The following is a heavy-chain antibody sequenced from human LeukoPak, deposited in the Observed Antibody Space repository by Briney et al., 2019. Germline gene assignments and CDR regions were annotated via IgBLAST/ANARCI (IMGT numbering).Heavy chain of an antibody. CDR3: ARDENSSGWHPLDY. Sequence: HPARSLRLSCAASGFTFSSYGMHWVRQAPGKGLEWVAVIWYDGSNKYYADSVKGRFTISRDNSKNTLYLQMNSLRAEDTAVYYCARDENSSGWHPLDYWGQGTLVSVPS. CDR1: GFTFSSYG. V-gene: IGHV3-33*01. J-gene: IGHJ4*02. D-gene: IGHD6-19*01. CDR2: IWYDGSNK.